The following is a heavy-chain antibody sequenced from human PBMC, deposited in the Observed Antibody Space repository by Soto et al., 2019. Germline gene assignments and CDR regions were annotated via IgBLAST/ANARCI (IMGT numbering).Heavy chain of an antibody. CDR2: ISYDGSNK. CDR1: GFTFSSYA. V-gene: IGHV3-30-3*01. Sequence: QVQLVESGGGVVQPGRSLRLSCAASGFTFSSYAMHWVRQAPGKGLEWVAVISYDGSNKYYADSVKGRFTISRDNSKNTLYLQMNSRRAEDTAVYYCARAIQLRFLIDYWGQGTPVTVSS. D-gene: IGHD5-18*01. J-gene: IGHJ4*02. CDR3: ARAIQLRFLIDY.